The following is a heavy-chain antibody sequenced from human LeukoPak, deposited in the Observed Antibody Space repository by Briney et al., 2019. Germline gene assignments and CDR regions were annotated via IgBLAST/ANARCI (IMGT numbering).Heavy chain of an antibody. CDR2: IYWSDEK. V-gene: IGHV2-5*01. Sequence: ESGPTLVNPTQTLTLTCSFSGFSLSTSGMGVGWIRQPPGKALEWLALIYWSDEKSYSPSLNSRLTITKDTSKNQVVLMMTNMDVVDTTTYYCGHQTWGSSADYWGQGTLVTVSS. J-gene: IGHJ4*02. CDR3: GHQTWGSSADY. CDR1: GFSLSTSGMG. D-gene: IGHD7-27*01.